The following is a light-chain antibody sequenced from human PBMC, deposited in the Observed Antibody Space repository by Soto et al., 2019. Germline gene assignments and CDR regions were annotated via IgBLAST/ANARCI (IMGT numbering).Light chain of an antibody. CDR1: QVISTS. J-gene: IGKJ4*01. CDR3: QQYDKWPLT. Sequence: DIQLTQSPSFLSPSIGESVTITCRASQVISTSLAWYQVKPGKAPKLLIYAASTLESGVPSRFSATVSGTEFSLTITSLQPEDFAVYYCQQYDKWPLTFGGGTTVDIK. V-gene: IGKV1-9*01. CDR2: AAS.